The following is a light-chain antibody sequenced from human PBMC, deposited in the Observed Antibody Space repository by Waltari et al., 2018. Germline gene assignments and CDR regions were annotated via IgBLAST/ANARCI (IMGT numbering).Light chain of an antibody. CDR2: DVS. CDR3: CSYAGNYVWV. Sequence: QSALTQPAAVSGSPGQSATIYCTGASSDIGRYDIVSWYQQHPGNAPKLVISDVSKRPSGVSDRFSGSKSGDTASLTISGLQFEDEADYYCCSYAGNYVWVFGGGTRLTVL. CDR1: SSDIGRYDI. V-gene: IGLV2-23*02. J-gene: IGLJ3*02.